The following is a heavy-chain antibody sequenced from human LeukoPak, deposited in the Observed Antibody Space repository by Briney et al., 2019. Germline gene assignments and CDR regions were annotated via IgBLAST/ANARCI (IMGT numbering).Heavy chain of an antibody. V-gene: IGHV1-2*02. D-gene: IGHD3-3*01. Sequence: GASVKVSCKASGYTFTGHYMHWVRQAPGQGLEWMGWINPNSGGTNYAQKFQGRVTMTRDTSISTAYMELSRLRSDDTAVYYCARDGDFWSGYYVRRYFDYWGQGTLVTVSS. CDR2: INPNSGGT. J-gene: IGHJ4*02. CDR1: GYTFTGHY. CDR3: ARDGDFWSGYYVRRYFDY.